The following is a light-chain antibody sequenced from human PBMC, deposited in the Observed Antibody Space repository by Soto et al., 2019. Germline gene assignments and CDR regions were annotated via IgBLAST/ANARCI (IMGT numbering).Light chain of an antibody. CDR3: QTWDTGNVV. CDR2: VKSDGSH. Sequence: QAVLTQSPSASASLGASVKLTCTLSSGHGNYVVAWHQQQPEKGPRYLMKVKSDGSHSKGDGIPDRFSGSSSGAERYLAISSIQSEDEADYYSQTWDTGNVVFGGGTKLTVL. V-gene: IGLV4-69*01. CDR1: SGHGNYV. J-gene: IGLJ2*01.